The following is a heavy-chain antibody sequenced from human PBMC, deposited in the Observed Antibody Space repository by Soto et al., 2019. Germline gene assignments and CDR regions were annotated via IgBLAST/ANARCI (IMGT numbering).Heavy chain of an antibody. Sequence: QVQLVQSGAEVKKPGASVKVSCKVSGYTLTELSMHWVRQAPGKGLEWMGGFDPEDGETIYAQKFQGRVTMTEDTSTDTAYMELSSLRSEDTAVYYCATVASRGLSPHFSAWFDPWGQGTLVTVSS. J-gene: IGHJ5*02. CDR3: ATVASRGLSPHFSAWFDP. D-gene: IGHD5-12*01. CDR1: GYTLTELS. V-gene: IGHV1-24*01. CDR2: FDPEDGET.